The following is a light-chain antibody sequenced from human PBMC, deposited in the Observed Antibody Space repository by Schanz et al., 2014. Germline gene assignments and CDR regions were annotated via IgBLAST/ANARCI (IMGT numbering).Light chain of an antibody. V-gene: IGLV2-8*01. CDR2: DVT. Sequence: QSALTQPPSASGSPGQSVTISCTGTSSDVGGYNYVSWYQHHPGKAPKLMIYDVTKRPSGVPHRFSGSKSGNTASLTISGLQSEDEAEYFCCSYAGGTIYNFGTGTKLTVL. J-gene: IGLJ1*01. CDR3: CSYAGGTIYN. CDR1: SSDVGGYNY.